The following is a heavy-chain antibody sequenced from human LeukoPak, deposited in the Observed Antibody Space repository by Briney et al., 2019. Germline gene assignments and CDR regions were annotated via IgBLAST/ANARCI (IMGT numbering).Heavy chain of an antibody. V-gene: IGHV4-4*07. Sequence: SETLSLTCTVSDGSISYYYWSWIRQPAGKGLEWIGRIYVGGSTNYSPSLKSRVSMSLDKSKNQLSLKLISVSAADTAVNYCARWHMNSQDVWGRGTAVTVS. CDR1: DGSISYYY. CDR3: ARWHMNSQDV. CDR2: IYVGGST. D-gene: IGHD4-23*01. J-gene: IGHJ6*02.